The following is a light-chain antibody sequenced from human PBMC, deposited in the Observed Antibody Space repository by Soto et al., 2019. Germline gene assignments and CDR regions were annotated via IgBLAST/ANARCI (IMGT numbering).Light chain of an antibody. V-gene: IGKV1-39*01. CDR1: QSITSY. CDR2: AAS. J-gene: IGKJ1*01. CDR3: QQSYTTPRT. Sequence: DIQMTQSPSSLSASVGDRVTITCRASQSITSYLNWYQQKPGKAPQLLIYAASSLQSGVPSRCSGSGSGTDFTLTISSLHPEDFATYFCQQSYTTPRTFGQGTKVEVK.